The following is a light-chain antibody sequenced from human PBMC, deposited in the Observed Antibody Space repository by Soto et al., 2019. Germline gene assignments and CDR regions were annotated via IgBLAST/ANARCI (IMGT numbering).Light chain of an antibody. Sequence: DIQMTQSPSTLSASVGDRVTITCRASQSISYWLAWYQQKPGKAPKLLIYKASSLKSGVPSRFSDSGSGTDFTLTISSLQPDDFATDYCQQYNSYPMYTFGQGTKLEIK. J-gene: IGKJ2*01. CDR1: QSISYW. CDR2: KAS. V-gene: IGKV1-5*03. CDR3: QQYNSYPMYT.